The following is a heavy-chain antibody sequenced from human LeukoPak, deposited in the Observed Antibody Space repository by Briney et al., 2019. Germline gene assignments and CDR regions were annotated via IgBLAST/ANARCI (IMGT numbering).Heavy chain of an antibody. CDR2: INPNSGGT. Sequence: ASVKVSCKASGYTFTGYYMHWVRQAPGQGLEWMGWINPNSGGTNYAQKFQGRVTMTRDTSISTAYMELSRLRSDDTAVYYCARDGCSTSSCYDLWGQGTLVTVSS. D-gene: IGHD2-2*01. V-gene: IGHV1-2*02. J-gene: IGHJ5*02. CDR1: GYTFTGYY. CDR3: ARDGCSTSSCYDL.